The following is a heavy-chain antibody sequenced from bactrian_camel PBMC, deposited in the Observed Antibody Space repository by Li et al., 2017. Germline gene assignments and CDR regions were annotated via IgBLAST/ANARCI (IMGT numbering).Heavy chain of an antibody. CDR1: GYTATRFC. Sequence: VQLVESGGDAVQAGGSLTLSCVATGYTATRFCMGWFRQAPGKQREAVAAVDPHEGVSLADSVKGRFTISRDNAKNTLYLQTNSLKTEDTAMYYCAKDSSGGRWYDYWGQGTQVTVS. CDR2: VDPHEGVS. V-gene: IGHV3S1*01. CDR3: AKDSSGGRWYDY. D-gene: IGHD2*01. J-gene: IGHJ4*01.